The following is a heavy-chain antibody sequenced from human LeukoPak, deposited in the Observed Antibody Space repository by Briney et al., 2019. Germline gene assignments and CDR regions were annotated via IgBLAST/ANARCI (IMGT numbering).Heavy chain of an antibody. J-gene: IGHJ4*02. Sequence: GESLKISCEGSGYSFTSYWIAWVRQVPGKGLEWMGIIHPGDSDTTYSPSFQGQVTISADKSISTAYLQWSSLKASDTAMYYCARRSSIAVRLFDYWGQGTLVTVSS. CDR2: IHPGDSDT. CDR1: GYSFTSYW. CDR3: ARRSSIAVRLFDY. V-gene: IGHV5-51*01. D-gene: IGHD6-6*01.